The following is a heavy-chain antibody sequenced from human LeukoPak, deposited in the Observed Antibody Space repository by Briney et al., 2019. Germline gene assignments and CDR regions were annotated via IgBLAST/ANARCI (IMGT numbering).Heavy chain of an antibody. D-gene: IGHD5-12*01. V-gene: IGHV3-23*01. CDR2: INGRGGRT. CDR1: GCTFSNYG. J-gene: IGHJ5*02. Sequence: GWALRLSCAACGCTFSNYGLRWVRQAAGKGLEWVSAINGRGGRTYYADSVKGRFTISRDNSKNMLYLQMNSLRAEDTAKYYCAKDKEVATIPPWFDPWGQGTLVTVSS. CDR3: AKDKEVATIPPWFDP.